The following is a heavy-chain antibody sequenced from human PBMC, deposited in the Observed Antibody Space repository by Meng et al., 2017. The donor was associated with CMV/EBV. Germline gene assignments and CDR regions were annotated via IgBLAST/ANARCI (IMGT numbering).Heavy chain of an antibody. J-gene: IGHJ4*03. D-gene: IGHD3-3*01. V-gene: IGHV3-21*01. Sequence: GESLKISCAASGFTFSSYSMNWVRQAPGKGLEWVSSISSSSSYIYYADSVKGRFTISRDNAKNSLYLQMNSLRAEDTAVYYCARGNDFWSGPDDYWGQGTTVTVSS. CDR2: ISSSSSYI. CDR3: ARGNDFWSGPDDY. CDR1: GFTFSSYS.